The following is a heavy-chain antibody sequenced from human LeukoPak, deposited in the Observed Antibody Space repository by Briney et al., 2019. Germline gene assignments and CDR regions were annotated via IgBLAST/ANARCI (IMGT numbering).Heavy chain of an antibody. CDR1: GYTFTGYY. Sequence: ASVKVSCKASGYTFTGYYMHWVRQAPGQGLEWMGWINPNSGGTNYAQKFQGWVTMTRDTSISTAYMELSRLRSDDTAVYYCARARAGCTLLDAFDIWGQGTMVTVSS. D-gene: IGHD6-19*01. CDR2: INPNSGGT. CDR3: ARARAGCTLLDAFDI. V-gene: IGHV1-2*04. J-gene: IGHJ3*02.